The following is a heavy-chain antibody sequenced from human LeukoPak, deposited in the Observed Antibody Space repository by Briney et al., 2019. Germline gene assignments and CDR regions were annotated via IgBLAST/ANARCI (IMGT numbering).Heavy chain of an antibody. CDR3: ARRVTMVRGVIISHYFDY. D-gene: IGHD3-10*01. Sequence: SETLSLTCAVYGGSFSGYYWSWIRQPPGKGLXXXXXXNHSGSTNYNPSLKSRVTISVDTSKNQFSLKLSSVTAADTAVYYCARRVTMVRGVIISHYFDYWGQGTLVTVSS. J-gene: IGHJ4*02. V-gene: IGHV4-34*01. CDR1: GGSFSGYY. CDR2: XNHSGST.